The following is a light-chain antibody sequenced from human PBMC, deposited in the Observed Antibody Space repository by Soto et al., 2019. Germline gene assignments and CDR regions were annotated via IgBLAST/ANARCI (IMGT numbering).Light chain of an antibody. CDR1: QIISSW. Sequence: DIQMTQSPSTLSASVGDRVTITCRASQIISSWLAWYQQKPGKVPKLLIYKVSTLASGVPSRFSGSGSGTEFPPTISSRHPEDFAVYSGQKYDDYSFTFGQGTKLEIK. J-gene: IGKJ2*01. CDR3: QKYDDYSFT. CDR2: KVS. V-gene: IGKV1-5*03.